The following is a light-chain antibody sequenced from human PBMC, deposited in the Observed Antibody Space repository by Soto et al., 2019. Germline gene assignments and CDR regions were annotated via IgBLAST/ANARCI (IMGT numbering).Light chain of an antibody. Sequence: QSVVTQPPSASGTPGQRVTISCSGSSSNIGSNYVYWYQHLPGTAPKVLIYKNNHRPSGVPDRFSGSKSDTSASLAISGLRSEDEDHYYCAVWDVTLSGVVFGGGTKLTVL. J-gene: IGLJ3*02. V-gene: IGLV1-47*01. CDR2: KNN. CDR1: SSNIGSNY. CDR3: AVWDVTLSGVV.